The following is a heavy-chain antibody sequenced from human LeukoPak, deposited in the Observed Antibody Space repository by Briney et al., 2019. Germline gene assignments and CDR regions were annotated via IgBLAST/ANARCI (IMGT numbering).Heavy chain of an antibody. CDR3: ARGMVRGTYYYYGMDV. CDR1: GYSFTSYW. Sequence: EESLEISCKGSGYSFTSYWIGGGRQMPGKGLGWMGIIYPGDSDTRYSPSFQGQVTISADKSISTAYLQWSSLKASDTAMYYCARGMVRGTYYYYGMDVWGQGTTVTVSS. V-gene: IGHV5-51*01. J-gene: IGHJ6*02. CDR2: IYPGDSDT. D-gene: IGHD3-10*01.